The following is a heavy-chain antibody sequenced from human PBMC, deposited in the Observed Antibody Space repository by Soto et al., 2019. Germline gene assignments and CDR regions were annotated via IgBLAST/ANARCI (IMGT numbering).Heavy chain of an antibody. V-gene: IGHV3-23*01. CDR3: AKLYGGLVAPAPYYYYYYMDV. Sequence: EVQLLESGGGLVQPGGSLRLSCAASGFTFSSYAMSWVRQAPGKGLEWVSAISGSGGSTYYADSVKGRFTISRDNSNNTLYLQMNSLRAEDTAVFYCAKLYGGLVAPAPYYYYYYMDVWGKGTTVTVSS. D-gene: IGHD4-17*01. CDR2: ISGSGGST. J-gene: IGHJ6*03. CDR1: GFTFSSYA.